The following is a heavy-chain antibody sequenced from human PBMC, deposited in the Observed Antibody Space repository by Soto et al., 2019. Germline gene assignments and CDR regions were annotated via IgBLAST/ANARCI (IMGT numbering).Heavy chain of an antibody. V-gene: IGHV6-1*01. CDR1: GVSVSSNSAA. CDR3: AREGRQQPVQEGYYYYGMDV. CDR2: TYYRSKWYN. J-gene: IGHJ6*01. Sequence: SQTLSLSCALSGVSVSSNSAAWNWIRQSPSRGLEWLGRTYYRSKWYNDSAVSVKSRITINTGTTKNQFSPQLNSVTHEGTAVYYCAREGRQQPVQEGYYYYGMDVWGQGTTVTVSS. D-gene: IGHD6-13*01.